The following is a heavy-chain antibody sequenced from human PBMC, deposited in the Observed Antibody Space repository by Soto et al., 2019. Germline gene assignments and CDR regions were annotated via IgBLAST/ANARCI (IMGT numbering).Heavy chain of an antibody. D-gene: IGHD2-15*01. CDR1: GYTFSGYY. J-gene: IGHJ3*02. CDR3: ARGYCSGGSCYYSASGAFDI. Sequence: ASVKVSCNAPGYTFSGYYMHWVRQAPGQGLEWMGWINPNSGGTNYAQKFQGWVTMTRDTSISTAYMELSRLRSDDTAVYYCARGYCSGGSCYYSASGAFDIWGQGTMVTVSS. V-gene: IGHV1-2*04. CDR2: INPNSGGT.